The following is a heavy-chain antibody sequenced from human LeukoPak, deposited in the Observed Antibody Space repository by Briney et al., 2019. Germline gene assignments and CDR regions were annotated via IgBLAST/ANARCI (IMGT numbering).Heavy chain of an antibody. Sequence: PSQTLSLTCTVSGGSISSGGYYWSWIRQPPGKGLEWIGEINHSGSTNYNPSLKSRVTISVDTSKNQFSLKLSSVTAADTAVYYCARVTMVRGVMGWFDPWGQGTLVTVSS. D-gene: IGHD3-10*01. V-gene: IGHV4-30-2*01. CDR3: ARVTMVRGVMGWFDP. CDR2: INHSGST. CDR1: GGSISSGGYY. J-gene: IGHJ5*02.